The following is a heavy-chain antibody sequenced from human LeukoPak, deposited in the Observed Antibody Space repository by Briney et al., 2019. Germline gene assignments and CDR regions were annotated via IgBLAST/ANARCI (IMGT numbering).Heavy chain of an antibody. CDR3: ARGRITIFGVVKYTYYYYMDV. CDR1: GGSFSGYY. CDR2: INHSGST. J-gene: IGHJ6*03. V-gene: IGHV4-34*01. D-gene: IGHD3-3*01. Sequence: PSETLSLTCAVYGGSFSGYYWSWIRQPPGKGLEWIGEINHSGSTNYNPSLKSRVTISVDTSKNQFSLKLSSVTAADTAVYYCARGRITIFGVVKYTYYYYMDVWDKGTTVTVSS.